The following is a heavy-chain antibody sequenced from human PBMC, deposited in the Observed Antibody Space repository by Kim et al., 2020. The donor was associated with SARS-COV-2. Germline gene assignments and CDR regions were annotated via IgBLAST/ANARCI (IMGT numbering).Heavy chain of an antibody. J-gene: IGHJ5*02. CDR3: ARFMYQTTVTTGMVGFDP. V-gene: IGHV4-34*01. CDR2: INHSGST. Sequence: SETLSLTCAVYGGSFSGYYWSWIRQPPGKGLEWIGEINHSGSTNYNPSLKSRVTISVDTSKNQFSLKLSSVTAADTAVYYCARFMYQTTVTTGMVGFDPWGQGTLVTVSS. CDR1: GGSFSGYY. D-gene: IGHD4-17*01.